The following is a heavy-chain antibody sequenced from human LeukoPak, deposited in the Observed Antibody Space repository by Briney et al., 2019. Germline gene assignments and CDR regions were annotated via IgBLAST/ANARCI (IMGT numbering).Heavy chain of an antibody. CDR2: IYYSGST. CDR3: ARSIYSGYDLNWFDP. D-gene: IGHD5-12*01. Sequence: SSETLSLTCTVSGGSISSYYWSWIRQPPGKGLEWIGYIYYSGSTNYNPSLKSRVTISVDTSKNQFSLKLSSVTAADTAVYYCARSIYSGYDLNWFDPWAREPWSPSPQ. CDR1: GGSISSYY. J-gene: IGHJ5*02. V-gene: IGHV4-59*01.